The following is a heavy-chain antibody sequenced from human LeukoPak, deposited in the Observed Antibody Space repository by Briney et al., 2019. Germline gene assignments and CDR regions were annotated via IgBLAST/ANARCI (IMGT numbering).Heavy chain of an antibody. J-gene: IGHJ3*02. V-gene: IGHV4-31*03. D-gene: IGHD2-2*01. Sequence: SETLSLTCTVFGGSISSGGYYWSWIRQHPGKGLEWIGYIYYSGSTYYNPSLKSRVTISVDTSKNQFSLKLSSVTAADTAVYYCARDRFYQLRDDAFDIWGQGTMVTVSS. CDR3: ARDRFYQLRDDAFDI. CDR2: IYYSGST. CDR1: GGSISSGGYY.